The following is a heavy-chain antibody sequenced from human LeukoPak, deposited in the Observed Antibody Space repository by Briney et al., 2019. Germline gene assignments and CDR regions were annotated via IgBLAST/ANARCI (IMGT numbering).Heavy chain of an antibody. V-gene: IGHV3-74*01. CDR2: ITNDGSST. J-gene: IGHJ5*02. CDR1: GLTFSSHW. D-gene: IGHD6-6*01. CDR3: VKASSSSPQYNWFDA. Sequence: GGSLRLSCAASGLTFSSHWMHWVRQAPGKGLVWVSRITNDGSSTTYADSVKGRFTISRDNAKNMLYLQVNSLRAEDTAVYYCVKASSSSPQYNWFDAWGQGTLVTVSS.